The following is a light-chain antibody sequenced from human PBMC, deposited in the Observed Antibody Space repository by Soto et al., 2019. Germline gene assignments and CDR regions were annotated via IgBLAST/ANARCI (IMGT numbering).Light chain of an antibody. CDR3: QKYNRAPRT. Sequence: DIPMTQSPSSLSASVGDRVTITCRASQDISNYLAWYQQKPGKVPKLLIYAASTLQSGVRYRFSGSGSGTDVTLTISSLQPEDVATYYCQKYNRAPRTFGGGTKGES. J-gene: IGKJ4*01. CDR2: AAS. CDR1: QDISNY. V-gene: IGKV1-27*01.